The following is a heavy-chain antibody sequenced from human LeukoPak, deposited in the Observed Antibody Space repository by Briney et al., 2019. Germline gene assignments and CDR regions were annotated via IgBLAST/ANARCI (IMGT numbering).Heavy chain of an antibody. J-gene: IGHJ5*02. V-gene: IGHV4-31*03. Sequence: SETLSLTCTVSGGSISSGDYYWTWIRQHPGKGLEWIGYIYDSGTTYYNPSLQSRITMSLDTSKNQFSAKLSSVTAADTAVYYCARGASRHGNWFDPWGQGTLVTVSS. CDR1: GGSISSGDYY. CDR2: IYDSGTT. CDR3: ARGASRHGNWFDP.